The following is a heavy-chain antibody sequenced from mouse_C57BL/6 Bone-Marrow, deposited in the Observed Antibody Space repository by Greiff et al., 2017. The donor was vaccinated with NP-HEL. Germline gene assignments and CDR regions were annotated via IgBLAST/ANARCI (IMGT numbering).Heavy chain of an antibody. CDR1: GFTFSSYA. D-gene: IGHD1-1*01. Sequence: EVKVVESGGGLVKPGGSLKLSCAASGFTFSSYAMSWVRQTPEKRLAWVATISDGGSYTYYPDHVKGRFTISRDTAKNNLYLQMSHLKSEDTAMYYCARAYYYGSSYYAMDYWGQGTSVTVSS. CDR3: ARAYYYGSSYYAMDY. V-gene: IGHV5-4*03. CDR2: ISDGGSYT. J-gene: IGHJ4*01.